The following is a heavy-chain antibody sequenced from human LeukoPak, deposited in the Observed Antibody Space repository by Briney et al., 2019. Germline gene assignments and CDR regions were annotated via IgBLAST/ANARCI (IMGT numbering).Heavy chain of an antibody. CDR3: ARVKRWKAADQYYFDY. D-gene: IGHD5-24*01. CDR2: INSDGSST. CDR1: GFTFSSYW. Sequence: GGSLRLSCAASGFTFSSYWMHWVRQAPGKGLVWVSRINSDGSSTSYADSVKGRFTISRDNAKNTLYLQMNSLRAGDTAVYYCARVKRWKAADQYYFDYWGQGTLVTVSS. J-gene: IGHJ4*02. V-gene: IGHV3-74*01.